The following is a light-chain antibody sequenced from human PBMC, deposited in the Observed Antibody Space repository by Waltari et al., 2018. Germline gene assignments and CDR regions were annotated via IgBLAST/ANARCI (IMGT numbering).Light chain of an antibody. Sequence: EIVMTQSPATLSVSQGERATLSCRASQSVSSNLAGYQQKPGQAPRLHIYGASTRATGIPARFSGSGSGTEFTLTISSMQSEDFAVYYCQQYNNWPPYTFGQGTKLEIK. J-gene: IGKJ2*01. CDR2: GAS. CDR1: QSVSSN. V-gene: IGKV3-15*01. CDR3: QQYNNWPPYT.